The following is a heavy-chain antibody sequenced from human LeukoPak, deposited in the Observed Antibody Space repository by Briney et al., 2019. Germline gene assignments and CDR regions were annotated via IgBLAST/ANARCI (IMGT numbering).Heavy chain of an antibody. J-gene: IGHJ4*02. CDR3: ARDSSGWYSFDY. D-gene: IGHD6-19*01. V-gene: IGHV3-21*05. CDR1: GFTFSYYS. CDR2: ISSSSSYT. Sequence: GGSLSLSCAASGFTFSYYSMNWVRQAPGKGLEWVSYISSSSSYTNYADSVKGRFTISRDNAKNSLYLQMNSLRAEDTAVYYCARDSSGWYSFDYWGQGTLVTVSS.